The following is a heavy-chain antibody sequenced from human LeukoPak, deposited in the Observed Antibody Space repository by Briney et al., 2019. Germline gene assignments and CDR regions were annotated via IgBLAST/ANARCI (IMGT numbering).Heavy chain of an antibody. CDR1: GGSVSSGSDY. CDR3: ASELST. D-gene: IGHD2-15*01. V-gene: IGHV4-61*02. Sequence: SQTLSLTCTVSGGSVSSGSDYWIWIRQPAGKGLEWIGRIYTSGSTTYNPSLKSRVTLSIDTSKNQFSLNLSSVTAADTAVYYCASELSTWGQGTLVTVSS. J-gene: IGHJ5*02. CDR2: IYTSGST.